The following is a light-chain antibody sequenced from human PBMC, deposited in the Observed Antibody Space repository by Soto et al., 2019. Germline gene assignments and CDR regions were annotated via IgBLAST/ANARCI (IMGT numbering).Light chain of an antibody. J-gene: IGKJ1*01. CDR1: QSVSSY. CDR2: DAS. Sequence: ILTQSSSPLSFSRGERSTLSSRASQSVSSYLAWFRQKPGQAPRLLIYDASTRATGIPARFSGSGSGTDFTLAISSLESEDFAVYYCQQRYNWPWKFGQRTKVDI. CDR3: QQRYNWPWK. V-gene: IGKV3-11*01.